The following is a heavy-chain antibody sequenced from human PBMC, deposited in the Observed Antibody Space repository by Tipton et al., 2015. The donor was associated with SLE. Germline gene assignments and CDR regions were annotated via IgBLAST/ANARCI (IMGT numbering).Heavy chain of an antibody. V-gene: IGHV4-39*01. D-gene: IGHD3-3*01. Sequence: LRLSCTVSGGSISSSSYYWGWIRQPPGKGLEWIGSVYCSGTTYDSPSLKSRVTISVDTSKNQFSLRLSSVTAADTAVYYCARQYYEWPGAAFDIWGQGTMVTVSS. CDR1: GGSISSSSYY. J-gene: IGHJ3*02. CDR2: VYCSGTT. CDR3: ARQYYEWPGAAFDI.